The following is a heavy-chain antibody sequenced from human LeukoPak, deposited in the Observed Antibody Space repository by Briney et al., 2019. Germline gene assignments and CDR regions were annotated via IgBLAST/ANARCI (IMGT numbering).Heavy chain of an antibody. J-gene: IGHJ4*02. Sequence: SVKVSCKASGGAFSSYAISWVRQAPGQGLEWMGRIIPIFGTANYAQKFQGRVTITTDESTSTAYMELSSLRSEDTAVYYCARDSSSWTYFDYWGQGTLVTVSS. V-gene: IGHV1-69*05. CDR3: ARDSSSWTYFDY. CDR2: IIPIFGTA. CDR1: GGAFSSYA. D-gene: IGHD6-13*01.